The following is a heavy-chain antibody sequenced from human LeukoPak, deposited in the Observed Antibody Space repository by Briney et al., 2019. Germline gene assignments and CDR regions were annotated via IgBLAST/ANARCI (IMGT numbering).Heavy chain of an antibody. J-gene: IGHJ6*02. CDR2: IVVGSGNT. CDR3: AAEYMTRNYYYGMDV. D-gene: IGHD1-14*01. V-gene: IGHV1-58*02. Sequence: SVKVSCKASGFTFTSSAMQWVRQARGPRLEWIGWIVVGSGNTNYAQKFQERVTITRDMSTSTAYMELSSLRSEDTAVYYCAAEYMTRNYYYGMDVWGQGTTVTVSS. CDR1: GFTFTSSA.